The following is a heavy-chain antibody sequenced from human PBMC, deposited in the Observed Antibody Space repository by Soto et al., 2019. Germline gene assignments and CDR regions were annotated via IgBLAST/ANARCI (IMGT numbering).Heavy chain of an antibody. CDR1: GFTFSDYY. V-gene: IGHV3-11*01. J-gene: IGHJ6*02. CDR3: ARDSPRGYSYGYGYYYYGMDV. D-gene: IGHD5-18*01. Sequence: GGSLRLSCAASGFTFSDYYMSWIRQAPGKGLEWVSYISSSGSTIYYADSVKGRFTISRDNAKNSLYLQMNSLRAEDTAVYYCARDSPRGYSYGYGYYYYGMDVWGQGTTVTVSS. CDR2: ISSSGSTI.